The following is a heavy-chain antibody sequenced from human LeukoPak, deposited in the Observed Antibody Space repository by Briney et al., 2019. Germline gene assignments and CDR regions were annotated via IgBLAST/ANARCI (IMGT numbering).Heavy chain of an antibody. J-gene: IGHJ5*02. D-gene: IGHD3-9*01. CDR2: IYPSGGST. Sequence: ASVKVSCKASGYTFTIYDMHWVRQAPGQGLEGMGMIYPSGGSTRYAQKFQGRVTMTRDTSTSIVYMKMSSLRSEDTAVYYCARLYDISNSWFDPWGQGTLVSVSS. V-gene: IGHV1-46*03. CDR3: ARLYDISNSWFDP. CDR1: GYTFTIYD.